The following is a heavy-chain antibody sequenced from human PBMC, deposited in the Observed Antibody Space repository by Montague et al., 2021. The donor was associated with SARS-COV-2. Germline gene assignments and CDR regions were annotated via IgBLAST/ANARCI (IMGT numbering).Heavy chain of an antibody. D-gene: IGHD1-26*01. J-gene: IGHJ6*02. CDR2: IYYSGST. V-gene: IGHV4-34*01. Sequence: SETLSLTCAVYGGSFSGHYWSWIRQPPGKGLEWIGSIYYSGSTYYNPSLKSRVTISVDTSKNQFSLKLSSVTAADTAVYYCAIEVGAMVYYYGMDVWGQGTTATVSS. CDR1: GGSFSGHY. CDR3: AIEVGAMVYYYGMDV.